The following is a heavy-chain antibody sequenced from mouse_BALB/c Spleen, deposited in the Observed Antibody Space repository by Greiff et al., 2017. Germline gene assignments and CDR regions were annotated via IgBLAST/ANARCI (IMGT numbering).Heavy chain of an antibody. V-gene: IGHV3-6*02. CDR1: GYSITSGYY. J-gene: IGHJ4*01. CDR2: ISYDGSN. Sequence: EVQLQESGPGLVKPSQSLSLTCSVTGYSITSGYYWNWIRQFPGNKLEWKGYISYDGSNNYNPSLKNRISITRDTSKNQFFLKLNSVTTEDTATYYCARTTAYYAMDYWGQGTSVTVSS. D-gene: IGHD1-2*01. CDR3: ARTTAYYAMDY.